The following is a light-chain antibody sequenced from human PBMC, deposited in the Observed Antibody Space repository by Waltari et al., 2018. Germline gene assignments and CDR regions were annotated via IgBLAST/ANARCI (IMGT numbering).Light chain of an antibody. CDR1: RSISIN. CDR3: QQFNDWPRT. V-gene: IGKV3-15*01. Sequence: EVVMTQSPATLSVSQGERATLSCRASRSISINRVWYQQRPGQAPRLLIYEASMRATDIPARFSGSGSGTEFTLTISSVQSEDAAVYYCQQFNDWPRTFGQGTKVEIK. J-gene: IGKJ1*01. CDR2: EAS.